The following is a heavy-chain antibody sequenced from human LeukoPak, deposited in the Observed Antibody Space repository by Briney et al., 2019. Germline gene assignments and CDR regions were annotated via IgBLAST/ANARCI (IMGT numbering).Heavy chain of an antibody. CDR2: INQDGSVK. CDR1: GFTFSSYW. J-gene: IGHJ4*02. V-gene: IGHV3-7*03. CDR3: ARKGLGDY. Sequence: GGPLRLSCAASGFTFSSYWMSWVRQAPGKGLEWVANINQDGSVKYYVDSVRGRFTISRDNAKNSLYLQMNSLRAEDTAVYYCARKGLGDYWGQGTLVTVSS. D-gene: IGHD3/OR15-3a*01.